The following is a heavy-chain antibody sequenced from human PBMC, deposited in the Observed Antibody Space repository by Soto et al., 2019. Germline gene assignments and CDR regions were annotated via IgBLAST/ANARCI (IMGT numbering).Heavy chain of an antibody. V-gene: IGHV5-51*01. CDR1: GYSFTSYW. CDR2: IYPGDSDT. Sequence: GESLKISCKGSGYSFTSYWIGWVRQMPGKGLEWMGIIYPGDSDTRYSTSFQGQVTISANKSISTAYQQWSSLKASNTAMYYCASGIVGATNAFDTWGQGTMVTVSS. J-gene: IGHJ3*02. D-gene: IGHD1-26*01. CDR3: ASGIVGATNAFDT.